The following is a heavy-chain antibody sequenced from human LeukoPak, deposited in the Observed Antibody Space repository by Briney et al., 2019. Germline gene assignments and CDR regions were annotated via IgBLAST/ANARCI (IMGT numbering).Heavy chain of an antibody. D-gene: IGHD3-22*01. J-gene: IGHJ6*02. CDR2: TNPNSGNT. V-gene: IGHV1-8*01. Sequence: ASVKVSCKASGYTFTSYDINWVRRAPGQGLEWMGWTNPNSGNTGYPQSFQGRVTVTRNTSISTVYMELSGLRSEDTAVYYCARGGGDKYDSSGYHYYYYGMDVWGQGTTVTVSS. CDR3: ARGGGDKYDSSGYHYYYYGMDV. CDR1: GYTFTSYD.